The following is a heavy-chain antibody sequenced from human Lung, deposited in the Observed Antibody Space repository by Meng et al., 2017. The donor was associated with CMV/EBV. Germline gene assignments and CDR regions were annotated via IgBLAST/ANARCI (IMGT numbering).Heavy chain of an antibody. CDR2: IYSGGRT. CDR1: GFTVNTNY. J-gene: IGHJ4*02. Sequence: GGSLRLXCAASGFTVNTNYMSWVRQAPGKGLECASVIYSGGRTYYADSVKGRFTISRDNSKNTLYLQMNSLRAEDTAMYYCAKYPQTYPYSSSSWGQGTXVTGSS. CDR3: AKYPQTYPYSSSS. D-gene: IGHD6-13*01. V-gene: IGHV3-53*01.